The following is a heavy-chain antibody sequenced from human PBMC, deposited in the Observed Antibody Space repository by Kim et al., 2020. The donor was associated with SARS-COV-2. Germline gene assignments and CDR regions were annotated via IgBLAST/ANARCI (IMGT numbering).Heavy chain of an antibody. Sequence: AQKYQGRVTITADESTSTAYMELSSLRSEDTAVYYCASGMGWLGAYYFDYWGQGTLVTVSS. CDR3: ASGMGWLGAYYFDY. D-gene: IGHD5-12*01. V-gene: IGHV1-69*01. J-gene: IGHJ4*02.